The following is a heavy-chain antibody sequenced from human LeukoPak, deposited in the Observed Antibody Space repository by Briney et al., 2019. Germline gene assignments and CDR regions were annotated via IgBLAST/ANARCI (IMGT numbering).Heavy chain of an antibody. CDR3: ARDSPISGSYYGGLGY. Sequence: ASVKVSCKASGYIFSSYYMHWVRQAPGQGLEWMEIINPSGGSTSYAQKFQGRVTMTRDTSTSTVYMELSSLRSEDTAVYYCARDSPISGSYYGGLGYWGQGTLVTVSS. CDR1: GYIFSSYY. V-gene: IGHV1-46*01. CDR2: INPSGGST. J-gene: IGHJ4*02. D-gene: IGHD1-26*01.